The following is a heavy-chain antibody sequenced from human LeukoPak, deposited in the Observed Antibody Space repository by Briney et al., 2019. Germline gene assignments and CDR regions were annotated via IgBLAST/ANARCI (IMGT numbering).Heavy chain of an antibody. D-gene: IGHD3-3*01. CDR3: ARDMSRYYDFWSGYLIDY. CDR1: GYTFTSYG. Sequence: ASVKVSCKASGYTFTSYGISWVRQAPGQGLEWMGWISAYNGNTSYAQKLQGRVTMTTDTSTSTAYMELRSLRSDDTAVYYCARDMSRYYDFWSGYLIDYWGQGTLVTVSS. J-gene: IGHJ4*02. CDR2: ISAYNGNT. V-gene: IGHV1-18*01.